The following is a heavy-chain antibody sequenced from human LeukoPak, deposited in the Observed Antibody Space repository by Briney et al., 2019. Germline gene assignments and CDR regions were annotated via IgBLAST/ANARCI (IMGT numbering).Heavy chain of an antibody. V-gene: IGHV3-7*01. CDR1: GFTFSSYW. Sequence: GGSLRLSCAASGFTFSSYWMSWVRQAPGKGLEWVANIKQDGSEKYYVDSVKGRFTISRDNAKNSLYLQMNSLRAEDTAVYYCARDTPFFWSGYYRAPYFDYWGQGTLLTVSS. D-gene: IGHD3-3*01. CDR3: ARDTPFFWSGYYRAPYFDY. CDR2: IKQDGSEK. J-gene: IGHJ4*02.